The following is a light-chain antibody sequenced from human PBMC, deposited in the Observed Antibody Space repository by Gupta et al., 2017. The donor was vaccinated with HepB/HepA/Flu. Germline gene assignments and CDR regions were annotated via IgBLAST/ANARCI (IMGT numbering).Light chain of an antibody. Sequence: EIVMTQSPATLSVSPGESATLSCRASQSVGSKLAWYQQKPGQAPRLLIYDTFTGASGIPARFSGSEAGTEFTLTISSLQSEDFAVYYWQQYNNWPETFGQGTEVEIK. CDR2: DTF. V-gene: IGKV3-15*01. CDR1: QSVGSK. CDR3: QQYNNWPET. J-gene: IGKJ1*01.